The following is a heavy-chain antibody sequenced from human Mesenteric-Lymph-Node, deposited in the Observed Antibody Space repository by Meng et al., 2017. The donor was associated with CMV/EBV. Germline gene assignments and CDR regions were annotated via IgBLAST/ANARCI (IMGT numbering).Heavy chain of an antibody. J-gene: IGHJ4*02. CDR3: ASDGLGSVDGVVIITYYFDY. CDR1: RFTFNTYT. D-gene: IGHD3-3*01. Sequence: GESLKISCAASRFTFNTYTMHWVRQAPGKGLEWVAVISKDGSIKYYADSVKGRFTISRDSSKNTLYLQMNSLRTEDTAVYYCASDGLGSVDGVVIITYYFDYWGQGTPVTVSS. CDR2: ISKDGSIK. V-gene: IGHV3-30*03.